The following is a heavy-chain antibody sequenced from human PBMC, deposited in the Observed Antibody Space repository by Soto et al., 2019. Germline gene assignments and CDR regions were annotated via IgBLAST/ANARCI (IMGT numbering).Heavy chain of an antibody. J-gene: IGHJ5*02. CDR1: GGSISSADYY. V-gene: IGHV4-30-4*01. D-gene: IGHD3-10*01. CDR3: ARVLYYGSGTSDP. CDR2: IYYSGSA. Sequence: SETLSLTCSVSGGSISSADYYWSWIRQPPGKDLEWIGYIYYSGSAYYNPALKSRVTISIDTSKDQFSLTLSYVTAADTAIYYCARVLYYGSGTSDPWGQGTLVTVSS.